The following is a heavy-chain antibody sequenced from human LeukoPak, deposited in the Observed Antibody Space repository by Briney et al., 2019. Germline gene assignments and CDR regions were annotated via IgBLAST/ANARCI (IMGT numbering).Heavy chain of an antibody. Sequence: XCKASGYTFTGYYMHWVRQAPGQGLEWMGWINPNSGGTNYAQKFQGRVTMTRDTSISTAYMELSRLRSDDTAVYYCARDHGRVVVAATYMHDYWGQGTLVTVSS. V-gene: IGHV1-2*02. D-gene: IGHD2-15*01. CDR2: INPNSGGT. J-gene: IGHJ4*02. CDR3: ARDHGRVVVAATYMHDY. CDR1: GYTFTGYY.